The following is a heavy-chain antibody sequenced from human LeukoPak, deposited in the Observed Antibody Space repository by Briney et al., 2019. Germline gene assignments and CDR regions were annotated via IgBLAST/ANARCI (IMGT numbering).Heavy chain of an antibody. Sequence: PGGSLRLSCAASGFTFSSYGMHWVRQAPGKGLEWVAFIRNDGSNKYYSDSVKGRFIISRDNSKNTLYLQMNSLRPEDTAVYYCAKARSGGTYQFDYWGQGTLVTVSS. CDR3: AKARSGGTYQFDY. V-gene: IGHV3-30*02. D-gene: IGHD3-16*02. CDR1: GFTFSSYG. J-gene: IGHJ4*02. CDR2: IRNDGSNK.